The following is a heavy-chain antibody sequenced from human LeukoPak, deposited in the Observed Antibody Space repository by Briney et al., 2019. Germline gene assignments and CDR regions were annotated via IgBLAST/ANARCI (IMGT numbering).Heavy chain of an antibody. J-gene: IGHJ4*02. CDR1: EFTFGSYW. CDR3: ARIYYDTSGDD. D-gene: IGHD3-22*01. V-gene: IGHV3-7*01. Sequence: PGGSLRLSCAASEFTFGSYWMSWVRQAPGKGLEWVANIKQDGSEKYYVDSVKGRFTVSRDNAKKSLYLQMNSLRAEDTAVYCCARIYYDTSGDDWGQGTLVTVSS. CDR2: IKQDGSEK.